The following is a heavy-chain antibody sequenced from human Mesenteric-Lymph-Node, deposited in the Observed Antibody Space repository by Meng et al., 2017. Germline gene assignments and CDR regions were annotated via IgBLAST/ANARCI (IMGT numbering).Heavy chain of an antibody. V-gene: IGHV1-18*01. CDR2: ISAYNGNT. CDR3: ARVQLVVVAANDY. J-gene: IGHJ4*02. Sequence: ASVTVSCLDSGYTFPSYGISWVRQAPGQGLEWMGWISAYNGNTNYAQKLQGRVTMTTDTSTSTAYMELRSLRSDDTAVYYCARVQLVVVAANDYWGQGTLVTVSS. D-gene: IGHD2-15*01. CDR1: GYTFPSYG.